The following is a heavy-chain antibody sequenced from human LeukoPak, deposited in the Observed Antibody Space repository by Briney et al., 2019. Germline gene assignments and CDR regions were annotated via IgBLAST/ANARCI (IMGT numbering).Heavy chain of an antibody. CDR3: ARDDRSWLDY. J-gene: IGHJ4*02. V-gene: IGHV7-4-1*02. CDR1: GYIFTDYY. Sequence: ASVKVSCKASGYIFTDYYMHWVRQAPGQGLEWMGWINTNTGNPTYAQGFTGRFVFSLDTSVSTAYLQISSLKAEDTAVYYCARDDRSWLDYWGQGTLVTVSS. CDR2: INTNTGNP. D-gene: IGHD6-13*01.